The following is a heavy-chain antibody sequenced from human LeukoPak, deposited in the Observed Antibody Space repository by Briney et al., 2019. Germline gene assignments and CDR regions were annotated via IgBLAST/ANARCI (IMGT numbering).Heavy chain of an antibody. V-gene: IGHV3-23*01. CDR3: AKSHVSTAIGTGRYCDY. CDR1: GLTFSNSS. CDR2: ISVGSDVI. D-gene: IGHD3-16*01. Sequence: PGGSLRLSCAVSGLTFSNSSMSWVRQAPGKGLEWVSAISVGSDVIYYAYSVKVRVAISRDNSKHTVYLQMDSLRAEDTAVYYCAKSHVSTAIGTGRYCDYWGQGTLVTVSS. J-gene: IGHJ4*02.